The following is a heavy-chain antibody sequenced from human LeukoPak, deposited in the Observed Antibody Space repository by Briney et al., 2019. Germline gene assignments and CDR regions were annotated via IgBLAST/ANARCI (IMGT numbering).Heavy chain of an antibody. CDR3: ARSEEGSHYDFWSGYYTGYYYYMDV. V-gene: IGHV4-61*02. CDR1: GGSISSGSYY. D-gene: IGHD3-3*01. CDR2: IYTSGST. J-gene: IGHJ6*03. Sequence: PSQTLSLTCTVSGGSISSGSYYWSWIRQPAGKGLEWIGRIYTSGSTNYNPSLKSRVTISVDTSKNQFSLKLSSVTAADTAVYYCARSEEGSHYDFWSGYYTGYYYYMDVWGKGTTVTVSS.